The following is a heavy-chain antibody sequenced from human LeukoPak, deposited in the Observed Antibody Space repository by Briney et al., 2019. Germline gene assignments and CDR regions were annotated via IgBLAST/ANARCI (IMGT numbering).Heavy chain of an antibody. CDR3: IVFGDSNH. CDR2: ISSSGSST. Sequence: PGGSLRLSCVASGFTFSTYAMSWVRQAPGKGLEWVSVISSSGSSTYYADSVKGRFTISRDTSKNTLYLQINSLSVEDTAVYYCIVFGDSNHWGQGTLVTVSS. J-gene: IGHJ5*02. V-gene: IGHV3-23*01. CDR1: GFTFSTYA. D-gene: IGHD4-17*01.